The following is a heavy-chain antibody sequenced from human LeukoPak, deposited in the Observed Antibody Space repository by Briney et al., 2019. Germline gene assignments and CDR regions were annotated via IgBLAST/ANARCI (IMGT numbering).Heavy chain of an antibody. D-gene: IGHD2-21*01. CDR3: ARRCAGGDCYGAFDY. CDR1: DDSIRSNDYY. J-gene: IGHJ4*02. V-gene: IGHV4-39*01. Sequence: SEPLSLTCTVSDDSIRSNDYYWGWIRQPPGKGLEWIGSISYSGSTYYKPSLKSRVTISVDTSKNQFSLKLSSVTAADTAVYYCARRCAGGDCYGAFDYWGQGTLVTVSS. CDR2: ISYSGST.